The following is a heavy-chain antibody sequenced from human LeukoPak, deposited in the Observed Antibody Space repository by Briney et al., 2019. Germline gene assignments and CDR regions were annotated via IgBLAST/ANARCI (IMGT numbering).Heavy chain of an antibody. V-gene: IGHV1-2*02. CDR3: ARDQYYYDSSGYLGAFDI. D-gene: IGHD3-22*01. J-gene: IGHJ3*02. CDR1: GYTFSDYF. Sequence: ASVKVSCKASGYTFSDYFIHWVRQAPGQGLEWMGWIIPKSGATNYAQKFQGRVTMTRDTSISTAYMELSRLKSDDTAVYYCARDQYYYDSSGYLGAFDIWGLGTMVTVSS. CDR2: IIPKSGAT.